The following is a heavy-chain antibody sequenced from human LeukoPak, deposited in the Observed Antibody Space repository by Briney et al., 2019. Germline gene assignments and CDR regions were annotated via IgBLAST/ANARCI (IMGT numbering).Heavy chain of an antibody. Sequence: ASVKVSCKSSGYTFTANHKHLVRQAPGQGLEWMGWINPNSGGTNYEQKFQGRVTMTRDTSISTAYMELSRLRSDDTAVYYCARGRGREYSYVYLGYWGQGTLVTVSS. V-gene: IGHV1-2*02. CDR1: GYTFTANH. D-gene: IGHD5-18*01. J-gene: IGHJ4*02. CDR3: ARGRGREYSYVYLGY. CDR2: INPNSGGT.